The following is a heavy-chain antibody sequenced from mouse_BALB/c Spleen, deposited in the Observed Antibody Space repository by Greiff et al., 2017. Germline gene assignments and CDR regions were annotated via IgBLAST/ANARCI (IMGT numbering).Heavy chain of an antibody. CDR1: GFAFSSYD. J-gene: IGHJ3*01. V-gene: IGHV5-12-1*01. Sequence: EVQLVESGGGLVKPGGSLKLSCAASGFAFSSYDMSWVRQTPEKRLEWVAYISSGGGSTYYPDTVKGRFTISRDNAKNTLYLQMSSLKSEDTAMYYCARHYDYVFAYWGQGTLVTVSA. CDR3: ARHYDYVFAY. D-gene: IGHD2-4*01. CDR2: ISSGGGST.